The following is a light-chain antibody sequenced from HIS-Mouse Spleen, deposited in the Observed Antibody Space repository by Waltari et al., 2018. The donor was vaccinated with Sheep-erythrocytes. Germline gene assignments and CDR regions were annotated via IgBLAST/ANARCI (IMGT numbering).Light chain of an antibody. CDR3: SSYAGSNNWV. CDR2: EVS. CDR1: RSDVGGYNY. J-gene: IGLJ3*02. Sequence: ALPKPPPASGSPGRPVTIPCTGPRSDVGGYNYVSWTQQHRGKAPNLMIYEVSKRPSGGPDRFSGSKSGNTASLTVSGLQAEDEADYYCSSYAGSNNWVFGGGTKLTVL. V-gene: IGLV2-8*01.